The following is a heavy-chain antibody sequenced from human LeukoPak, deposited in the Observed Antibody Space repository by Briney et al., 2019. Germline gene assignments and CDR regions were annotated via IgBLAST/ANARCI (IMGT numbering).Heavy chain of an antibody. CDR2: ISAYNGNT. CDR3: ARYSSSWYGYYYYYMDV. D-gene: IGHD6-13*01. J-gene: IGHJ6*03. Sequence: ASVKVSCKASGYTFTSYGISWVRQAPGQGLEWMGWISAYNGNTNYAQKLQGRVTMTTDTSTSTAYMELRSLISDDTAVYYCARYSSSWYGYYYYYMDVWGKGTTVTVSS. CDR1: GYTFTSYG. V-gene: IGHV1-18*01.